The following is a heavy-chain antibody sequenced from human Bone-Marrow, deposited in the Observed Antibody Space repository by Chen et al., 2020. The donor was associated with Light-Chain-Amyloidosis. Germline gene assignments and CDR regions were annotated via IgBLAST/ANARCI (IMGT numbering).Heavy chain of an antibody. Sequence: QVQLQESGPGLVRPSQTLSLTCTVSGVSISSAGYYWSWIRQHPGKGLEWIGHIFYSGSTYANPSLKSRVAISVDTSKNQFSLKVSSVTAADTAVYYCARADASYYYYGMDVWAQGTTVTVSS. CDR1: GVSISSAGYY. V-gene: IGHV4-31*03. J-gene: IGHJ6*02. CDR3: ARADASYYYYGMDV. CDR2: IFYSGST.